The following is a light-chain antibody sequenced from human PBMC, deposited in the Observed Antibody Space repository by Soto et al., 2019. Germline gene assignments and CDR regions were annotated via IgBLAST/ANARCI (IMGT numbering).Light chain of an antibody. CDR1: QSVSSSY. CDR3: QQYGSSSNT. Sequence: EIVLTQSAGTLSLSPGERATLSCRASQSVSSSYLAWYQQKPGQAPRLLIYGASSRATGIPDRFSGSGSGTDFTLTISRLEPEDFAVYYCQQYGSSSNTFGPGTKVDIK. CDR2: GAS. V-gene: IGKV3-20*01. J-gene: IGKJ3*01.